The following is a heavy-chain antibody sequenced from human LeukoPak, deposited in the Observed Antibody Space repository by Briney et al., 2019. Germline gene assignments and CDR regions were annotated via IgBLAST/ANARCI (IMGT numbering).Heavy chain of an antibody. V-gene: IGHV4-61*02. CDR2: IYTSGST. Sequence: PSETLSLTCTVSGGSISSGSYYWSWIRQPAGKGLEWIGRIYTSGSTNYNPSLKSRVTISVDTSKNQFSLKLSSVTAADTAVYCCARDNGQYDSSGYYDYWGQGTLVTVSS. CDR1: GGSISSGSYY. J-gene: IGHJ4*02. D-gene: IGHD3-22*01. CDR3: ARDNGQYDSSGYYDY.